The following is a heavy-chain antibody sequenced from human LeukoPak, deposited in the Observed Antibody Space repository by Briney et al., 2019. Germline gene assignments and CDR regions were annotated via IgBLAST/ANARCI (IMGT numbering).Heavy chain of an antibody. D-gene: IGHD6-6*01. CDR3: ARLGLVGPYSSSGYYFDY. CDR1: GGSISSGGYY. Sequence: SQTLSLTCTVSGGSISSGGYYWNWIRQHPGKGLEWIGYIYNSGSTYYNPSLKSRSTISLDTSKNQISLKLSSVTAADTAVYYCARLGLVGPYSSSGYYFDYWGQGTLVTVSS. CDR2: IYNSGST. J-gene: IGHJ4*02. V-gene: IGHV4-31*03.